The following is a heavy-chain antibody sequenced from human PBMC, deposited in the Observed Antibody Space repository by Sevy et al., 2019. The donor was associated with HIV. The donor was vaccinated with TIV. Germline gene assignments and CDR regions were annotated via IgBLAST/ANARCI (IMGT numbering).Heavy chain of an antibody. CDR3: ARFEVVEMATTSAFDI. V-gene: IGHV1-69*13. CDR1: GGTFSSYA. D-gene: IGHD1-1*01. J-gene: IGHJ3*02. Sequence: ASVKVSCKASGGTFSSYAISWVRQAPGQGLEWMGGIIPIFGTANYAQKFQGRVTITADESTSTAYMELSSLRSEDTAVYYCARFEVVEMATTSAFDIWGQGTMVTVSS. CDR2: IIPIFGTA.